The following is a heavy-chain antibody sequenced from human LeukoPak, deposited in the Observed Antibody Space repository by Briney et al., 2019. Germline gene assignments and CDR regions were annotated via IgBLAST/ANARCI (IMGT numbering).Heavy chain of an antibody. CDR3: ARAEMANSWDYMDV. Sequence: PGGSLRLSCAASGFTFSSYSMNWVRQAPGKGLEWVSSISSSGSYIYYADSVKGRFTISRDNAKNSLYLQMNSLRAEDTAVYYCARAEMANSWDYMDVWGKGTTVTVSS. D-gene: IGHD5-24*01. V-gene: IGHV3-21*01. J-gene: IGHJ6*03. CDR2: ISSSGSYI. CDR1: GFTFSSYS.